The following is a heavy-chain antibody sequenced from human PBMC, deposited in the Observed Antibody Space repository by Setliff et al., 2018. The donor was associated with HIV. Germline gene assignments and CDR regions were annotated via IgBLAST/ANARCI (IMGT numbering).Heavy chain of an antibody. CDR3: ARDVGYCTATSCQTGFDY. CDR1: TNTFLNYG. CDR2: ISVHNDNS. J-gene: IGHJ4*02. D-gene: IGHD2-8*02. Sequence: PSVKVSCKASTNTFLNYGISWVRQAPGQGLEWMGWISVHNDNSNYAQRFRDRVTMTTDIPTSTAYMELRGLRSDDTAVYYCARDVGYCTATSCQTGFDYWGQGTLVTVSS. V-gene: IGHV1-18*01.